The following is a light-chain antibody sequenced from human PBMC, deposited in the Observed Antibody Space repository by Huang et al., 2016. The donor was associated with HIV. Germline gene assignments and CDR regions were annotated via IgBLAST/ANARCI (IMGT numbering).Light chain of an antibody. CDR3: MQALQTPRT. J-gene: IGKJ4*01. CDR1: QSLLHSDGYNY. V-gene: IGKV2-28*01. Sequence: DIVMTQSPLSLPVTPGEPASISCRSSQSLLHSDGYNYLDWYLQRPGQSPQLLIYLCSNRASGVTDRFSGSGSGTDFTLKISRLEAEDVGVYYCMQALQTPRTFGGGTKVEIK. CDR2: LCS.